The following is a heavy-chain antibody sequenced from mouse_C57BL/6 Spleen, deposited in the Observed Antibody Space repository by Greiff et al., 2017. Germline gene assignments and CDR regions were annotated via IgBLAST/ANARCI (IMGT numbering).Heavy chain of an antibody. CDR1: GYAFSSSW. V-gene: IGHV1-82*01. CDR2: LYPGDGDT. Sequence: QVQLQQSGPELVRPGASVKISCKASGYAFSSSWMNWVKQRPGKGLEWIGRLYPGDGDTNYNGKFKGKATLTADTSSSTAYMQLRSMTSADAEVDFCARPGGGVYVAWFAYWGQGTLVTVSA. J-gene: IGHJ3*01. D-gene: IGHD2-13*01. CDR3: ARPGGGVYVAWFAY.